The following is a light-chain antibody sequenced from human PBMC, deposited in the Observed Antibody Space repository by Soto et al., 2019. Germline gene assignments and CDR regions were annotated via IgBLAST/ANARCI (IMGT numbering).Light chain of an antibody. CDR3: QQYGSSPPTT. V-gene: IGKV3-20*01. Sequence: EIVLTQSPGTLSLSPGERATLSCRASQSVSSSYLAWYQQKPGQAPRLLIYGASSRATGIPDRFSGSGSGTHFTLTISRLEPEDFAVYYCQQYGSSPPTTFGGGTKVEIK. CDR1: QSVSSSY. J-gene: IGKJ4*01. CDR2: GAS.